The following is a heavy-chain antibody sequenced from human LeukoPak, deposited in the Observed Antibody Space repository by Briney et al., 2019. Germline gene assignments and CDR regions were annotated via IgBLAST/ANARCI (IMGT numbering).Heavy chain of an antibody. CDR3: ARQAVAGRRFDY. Sequence: TSSETLSLTCTVSGVSISSSNSYWGWIRQPPVKGLEWIGSMHYSGSTYYNPSLKSRVTISVDTSKNQFSLKLSSVTAADTAMYYCARQAVAGRRFDYWGQGSLVTVSS. CDR1: GVSISSSNSY. CDR2: MHYSGST. D-gene: IGHD6-19*01. V-gene: IGHV4-39*01. J-gene: IGHJ4*02.